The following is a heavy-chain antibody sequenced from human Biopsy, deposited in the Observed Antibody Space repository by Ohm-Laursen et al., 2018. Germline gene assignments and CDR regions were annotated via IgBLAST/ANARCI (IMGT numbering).Heavy chain of an antibody. V-gene: IGHV1-69*13. D-gene: IGHD1-26*01. Sequence: SVTVSCQASGGTFINYAISWVRQAPGQGLEWMGGIIPMFGTANYAQMFQGRVTISANESTSTSYMELSSLTTEDTAIYYCARGPHSGSHSCFDYWGRGTLVTVSS. CDR1: GGTFINYA. J-gene: IGHJ4*02. CDR2: IIPMFGTA. CDR3: ARGPHSGSHSCFDY.